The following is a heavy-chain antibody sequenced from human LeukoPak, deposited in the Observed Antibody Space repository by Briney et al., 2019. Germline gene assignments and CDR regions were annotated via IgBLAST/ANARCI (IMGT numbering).Heavy chain of an antibody. J-gene: IGHJ4*02. CDR2: INHSGST. V-gene: IGHV4-34*01. CDR1: GGSFSGYY. CDR3: ARGPGDYYYDSSGYRY. D-gene: IGHD3-22*01. Sequence: SETLSLTCAVYGGSFSGYYWSWIRQPPGKGLEWIGEINHSGSTNYNPPLKSRVTISVDTSKNQFSLKLSSVTAADTAVYYCARGPGDYYYDSSGYRYWGQGTLVTVPS.